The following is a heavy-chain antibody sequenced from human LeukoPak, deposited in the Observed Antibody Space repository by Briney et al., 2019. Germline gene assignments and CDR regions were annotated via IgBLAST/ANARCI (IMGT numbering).Heavy chain of an antibody. V-gene: IGHV3-7*01. Sequence: SGRCLRLACAAAGFTFSSDWMSWVRQAPGKGLEWVANIKQDGSEKYYVDSVKGRFTISRDNAKNSLYLQMNSLRAEDTAVYYCARFSSSWYLDYWGQGTLVTVSS. D-gene: IGHD6-13*01. CDR3: ARFSSSWYLDY. CDR2: IKQDGSEK. CDR1: GFTFSSDW. J-gene: IGHJ4*02.